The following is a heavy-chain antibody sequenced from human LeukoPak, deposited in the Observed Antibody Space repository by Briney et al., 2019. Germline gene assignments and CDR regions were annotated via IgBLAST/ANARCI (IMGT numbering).Heavy chain of an antibody. CDR2: ISGSGGST. CDR3: AKRVYSSGWNY. J-gene: IGHJ4*02. D-gene: IGHD6-19*01. V-gene: IGHV3-23*01. CDR1: GFTFSSYA. Sequence: GGSLRLSCAAPGFTFSSYAMSWVRQAPGKGLEWVSAISGSGGSTYYADSVKGRFTISRDNSKNTLYLQMNSLRAEDTAVYYCAKRVYSSGWNYWGQGTLVTVSS.